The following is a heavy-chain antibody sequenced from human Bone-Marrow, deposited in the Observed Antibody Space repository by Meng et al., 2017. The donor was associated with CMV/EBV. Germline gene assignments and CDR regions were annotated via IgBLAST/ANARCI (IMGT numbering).Heavy chain of an antibody. CDR3: AKDGPAQLPQFNYYGVDV. D-gene: IGHD2-2*01. CDR1: GFTFSSYG. CDR2: IRYDGSNK. Sequence: GESLKISCAASGFTFSSYGMHWVRQAPGKGLEWVAFIRYDGSNKYYADSVKGRFTISRDNSKNTLYLQMDSLRAEDTAVYYCAKDGPAQLPQFNYYGVDVWGQGTTVTVSS. V-gene: IGHV3-30*02. J-gene: IGHJ6*02.